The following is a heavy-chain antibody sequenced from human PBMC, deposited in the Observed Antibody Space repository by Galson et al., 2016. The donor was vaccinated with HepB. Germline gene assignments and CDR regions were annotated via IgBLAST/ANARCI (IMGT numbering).Heavy chain of an antibody. CDR3: VTQITKTQGAIIYPKSIDY. V-gene: IGHV1-69*13. Sequence: SVKVSCKASGGTFNNFAITWVRQTPGQGLEWMGGIIPLFATANYAQRFQGRVTITADESTSTAYMELSSLRSEDTAVYYCVTQITKTQGAIIYPKSIDYWGQGTLVTVSS. D-gene: IGHD3-10*01. CDR1: GGTFNNFA. J-gene: IGHJ4*02. CDR2: IIPLFATA.